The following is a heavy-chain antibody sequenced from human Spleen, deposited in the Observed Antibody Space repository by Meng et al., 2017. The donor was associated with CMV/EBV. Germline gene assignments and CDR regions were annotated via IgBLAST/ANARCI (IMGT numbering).Heavy chain of an antibody. Sequence: SVKVSCKASGGTFSTYGISWVRQAPGQGLEWMGGIVPMFGTKNYAQKFQGRVTITSDESTSTAYMELSSLRSDDTAVYYCARDSRTFDDWGQGTLVTVSS. J-gene: IGHJ4*02. CDR1: GGTFSTYG. V-gene: IGHV1-69*13. CDR2: IVPMFGTK. D-gene: IGHD2-8*01. CDR3: ARDSRTFDD.